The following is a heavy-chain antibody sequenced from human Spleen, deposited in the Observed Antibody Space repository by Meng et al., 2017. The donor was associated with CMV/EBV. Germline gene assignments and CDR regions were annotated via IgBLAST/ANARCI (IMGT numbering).Heavy chain of an antibody. CDR3: ARYRYYLSRFAYDLDV. CDR2: ISSSSDIT. J-gene: IGHJ6*02. V-gene: IGHV3-48*04. Sequence: GESLKISCAASGFTFSSYSMNWVRQAPGKGLEWVSYISSSSDITLCSDSVKGRVTVSRDNAKSLLFLQMDSLRAEDTAVYYCARYRYYLSRFAYDLDVWGQGTTVTVSS. D-gene: IGHD3-16*02. CDR1: GFTFSSYS.